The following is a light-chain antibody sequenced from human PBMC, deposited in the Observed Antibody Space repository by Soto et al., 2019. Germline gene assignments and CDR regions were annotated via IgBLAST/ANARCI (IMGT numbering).Light chain of an antibody. V-gene: IGKV3-20*01. CDR2: GAS. CDR3: HQYGSSPRT. J-gene: IGKJ1*01. CDR1: QSVSNNY. Sequence: EIVLTQSPGTLSLSPGERATLSCRASQSVSNNYLAWYQQKPGQAPRLLIYGASNRATGIPDRFSGSGSGTDFTLTISRLEPEDCAVYYCHQYGSSPRTFGQGTKVDIK.